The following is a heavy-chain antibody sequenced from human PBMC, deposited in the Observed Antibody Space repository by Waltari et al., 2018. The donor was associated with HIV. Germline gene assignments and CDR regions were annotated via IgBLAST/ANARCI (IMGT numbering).Heavy chain of an antibody. D-gene: IGHD6-6*01. CDR3: ARSKYSSSSGFDL. J-gene: IGHJ2*01. V-gene: IGHV3-48*01. Sequence: EVQLLESGGGLVQPGGSLRLSGAASGFTLSGFCMNWVRQATEQGLEWVSDISSSSSTIYSADSVKGRFTISRDNAKNSLYLQMNSLRAEDTAVYYCARSKYSSSSGFDLWGRGTLVTVSS. CDR1: GFTLSGFC. CDR2: ISSSSSTI.